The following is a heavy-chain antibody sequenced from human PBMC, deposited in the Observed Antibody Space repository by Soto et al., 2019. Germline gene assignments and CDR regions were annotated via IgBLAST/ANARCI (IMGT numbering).Heavy chain of an antibody. V-gene: IGHV1-2*02. D-gene: IGHD2-21*01. CDR2: INTNSGDT. CDR1: GYSFTGYH. J-gene: IGHJ4*02. CDR3: ARGRTIVSPGN. Sequence: QVPLVQSGAEVKEPGASVKVSCKASGYSFTGYHIHWVRQAPGQGLEWMGWINTNSGDTNYAQKFQGRVTMTGDTSISTAYMELNRLTSDDTAVYFCARGRTIVSPGNWGQGTLVSVSS.